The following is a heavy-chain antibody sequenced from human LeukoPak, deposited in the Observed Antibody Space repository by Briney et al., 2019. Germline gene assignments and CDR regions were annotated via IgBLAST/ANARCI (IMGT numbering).Heavy chain of an antibody. V-gene: IGHV3-7*01. D-gene: IGHD4-17*01. CDR1: GFTFSDYY. CDR2: IKQDGSDK. Sequence: GGSLRLSCVASGFTFSDYYMTWVRQPPGKGLEWVANIKQDGSDKYYVDSVRGRFTISRDNAKNSLYLQMNSLRAEDTAVYYCARYGDYVLIDYWGQGTLVTVSS. CDR3: ARYGDYVLIDY. J-gene: IGHJ4*02.